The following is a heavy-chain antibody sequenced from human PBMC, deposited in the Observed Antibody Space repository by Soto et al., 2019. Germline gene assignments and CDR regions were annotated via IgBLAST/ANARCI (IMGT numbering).Heavy chain of an antibody. CDR1: GFTFSSYW. Sequence: EVQLVESGGGLVQPGGSLRLSCAASGFTFSSYWMHWVRQAPGKGLVWVSRINSDGSSTSYADSVKGRFTISRDNAKNTVYLQIDRLRAEDTAVYYCARHGSPKIDGFDYWGQGTLVTVSS. CDR2: INSDGSST. CDR3: ARHGSPKIDGFDY. V-gene: IGHV3-74*01. D-gene: IGHD2-15*01. J-gene: IGHJ4*02.